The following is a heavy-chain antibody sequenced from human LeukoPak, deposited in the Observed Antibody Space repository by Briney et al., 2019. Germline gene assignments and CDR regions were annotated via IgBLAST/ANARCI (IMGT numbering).Heavy chain of an antibody. D-gene: IGHD4-23*01. Sequence: GGSLRLSCAASGFTFNSYSMNWFRQAPGKGLEWVSSISSSSRFIYYADSVKGRFTISRDNAKNSLYLQMNSLRAEDTAVYYCARGWGLAAVTLDSWGQGTLVTVSS. CDR2: ISSSSRFI. V-gene: IGHV3-21*01. J-gene: IGHJ4*02. CDR1: GFTFNSYS. CDR3: ARGWGLAAVTLDS.